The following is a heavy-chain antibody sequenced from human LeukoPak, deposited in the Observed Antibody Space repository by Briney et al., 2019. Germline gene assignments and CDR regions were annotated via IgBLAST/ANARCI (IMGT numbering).Heavy chain of an antibody. CDR3: ARDIGTSYNWFDP. J-gene: IGHJ5*02. CDR2: ISYDGSNK. CDR1: GFTFSSYG. V-gene: IGHV3-30*03. Sequence: PGRSLRLSCAASGFTFSSYGMHWVRQAPGKGLEWVAVISYDGSNKYYADSVKGRFTISRDNSKNTLYLQMNSLRAEDTAVYYCARDIGTSYNWFDPWGQGTLVTVSS. D-gene: IGHD2-2*01.